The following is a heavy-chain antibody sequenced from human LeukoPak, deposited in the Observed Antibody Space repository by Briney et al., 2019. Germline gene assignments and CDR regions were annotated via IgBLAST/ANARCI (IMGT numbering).Heavy chain of an antibody. CDR1: GFTCSSYA. CDR2: ISYDGSNK. CDR3: AREAYSSSSYYMDV. V-gene: IGHV3-30*04. Sequence: GGSLRRSGAASGFTCSSYAMHWVRQAPGKGLEGGAVISYDGSNKYYADSVKVRFTMSRDNSKNTLYLQMNSLRAEDTAVYYCAREAYSSSSYYMDVWGKGTTVTVSS. J-gene: IGHJ6*03. D-gene: IGHD6-13*01.